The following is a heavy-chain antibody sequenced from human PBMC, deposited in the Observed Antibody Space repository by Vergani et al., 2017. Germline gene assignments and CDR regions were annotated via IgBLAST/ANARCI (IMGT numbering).Heavy chain of an antibody. J-gene: IGHJ4*02. CDR2: ISSSSSYI. V-gene: IGHV3-21*01. Sequence: EVQLLESGGDLVQPGGSLRLSCTASGFIFSTYAMSWVRQAPGKRLEWVSSISSSSSYIYYADSVKGRFTISRDNAKNSLYLQMNSLRAEDTAVYYCARDLFYYDSSGYYSGFFDYWGQGTLVTVSS. CDR1: GFIFSTYA. CDR3: ARDLFYYDSSGYYSGFFDY. D-gene: IGHD3-22*01.